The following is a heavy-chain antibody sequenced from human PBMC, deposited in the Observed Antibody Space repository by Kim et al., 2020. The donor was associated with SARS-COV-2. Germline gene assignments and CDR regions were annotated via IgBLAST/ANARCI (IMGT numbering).Heavy chain of an antibody. D-gene: IGHD2-21*01. Sequence: YADSVKGRFTSSRDNAKNSLYLQMNTVRDEDTALYYCARDGRDPRAYDIWGQGTVVTVSS. V-gene: IGHV3-48*02. J-gene: IGHJ3*02. CDR3: ARDGRDPRAYDI.